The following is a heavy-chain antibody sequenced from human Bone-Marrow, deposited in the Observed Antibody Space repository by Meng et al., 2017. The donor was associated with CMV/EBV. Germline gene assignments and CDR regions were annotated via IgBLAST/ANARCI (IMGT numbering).Heavy chain of an antibody. CDR3: ARHAIYNDYYYGMDV. V-gene: IGHV5-51*01. Sequence: KVSCKGSGYSFTSYWIGWVRQMPGKGLEWMGIIYPGDSDTRYSPSFQGQVTISADKSISTAYLQWSSLKASDTAMYYCARHAIYNDYYYGMDVWGQGTTVTVSS. J-gene: IGHJ6*02. D-gene: IGHD1-1*01. CDR1: GYSFTSYW. CDR2: IYPGDSDT.